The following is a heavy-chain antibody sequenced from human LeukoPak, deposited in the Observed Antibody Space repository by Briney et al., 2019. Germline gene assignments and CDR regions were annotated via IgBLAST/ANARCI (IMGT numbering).Heavy chain of an antibody. J-gene: IGHJ4*02. V-gene: IGHV4-39*01. CDR1: GDSISSSNYY. CDR3: ARHLNNCGDDCYIFDY. Sequence: PSETLSLTCTVSGDSISSSNYYWGWIRQPPGKGLEWIGSIYYSGSTYYNPSLKSRVTTSVDTSRNQFSLKVSSVTAADTAVYYCARHLNNCGDDCYIFDYWGQGTLVTVSS. D-gene: IGHD2-21*01. CDR2: IYYSGST.